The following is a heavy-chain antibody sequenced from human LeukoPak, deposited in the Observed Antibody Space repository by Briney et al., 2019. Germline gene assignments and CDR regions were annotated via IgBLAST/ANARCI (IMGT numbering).Heavy chain of an antibody. V-gene: IGHV1-69*05. D-gene: IGHD4-23*01. J-gene: IGHJ5*02. CDR3: ASRDDYGGKLDP. CDR1: GGTFSIYA. CDR2: IIPIFGTA. Sequence: VASVTVSCTASGGTFSIYAISWVRQAPGQGLEWMGGIIPIFGTANYAQKFQGRVTITTDESTSTAYMELSSLRSEDTAVYYCASRDDYGGKLDPWGQGTLVTVSS.